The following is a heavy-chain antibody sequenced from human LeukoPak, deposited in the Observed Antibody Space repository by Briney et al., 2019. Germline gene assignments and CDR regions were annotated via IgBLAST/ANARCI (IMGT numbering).Heavy chain of an antibody. D-gene: IGHD6-13*01. Sequence: GRSLRLSCAASGFTFNNYGIHYVRQAPGKGLGWVAVISDDGRHKNYADSVKGRFTISRDNSNNTLYLQMNSLRVEDTGVYYCAKDRETTASGTFDYWGQGTLVTVSS. CDR1: GFTFNNYG. CDR2: ISDDGRHK. V-gene: IGHV3-30*18. J-gene: IGHJ4*02. CDR3: AKDRETTASGTFDY.